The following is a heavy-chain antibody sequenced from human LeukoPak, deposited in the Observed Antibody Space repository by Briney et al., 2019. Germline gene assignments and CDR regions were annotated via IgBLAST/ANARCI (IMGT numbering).Heavy chain of an antibody. Sequence: PSETLSLTCAVSGGSFSGYYWSWTRQPPGKGLEWIGEINHSGSTNYNPSLKSRVTISVDTSKNQFSLKLSSVTAADTAVYYCTRRSSWTNYEYFQHWGQGTLVTVSS. CDR3: TRRSSWTNYEYFQH. CDR1: GGSFSGYY. D-gene: IGHD6-13*01. CDR2: INHSGST. V-gene: IGHV4-34*01. J-gene: IGHJ1*01.